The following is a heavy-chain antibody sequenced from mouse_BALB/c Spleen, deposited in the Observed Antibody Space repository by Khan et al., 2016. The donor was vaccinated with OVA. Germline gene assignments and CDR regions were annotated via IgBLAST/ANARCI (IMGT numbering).Heavy chain of an antibody. J-gene: IGHJ3*01. CDR3: VGGGNYYGSSCEAIEY. CDR1: GYTFTSYV. V-gene: IGHV1S136*01. Sequence: VQLQQSGPELVKPGASMKLSCKVSGYTFTSYVMHWVKQKPGQGLEWIGYIHPYSYDVKYNEKFKGKATLTSDKSSSTAYMELSCLTSEDSAVFYCVGGGNYYGSSCEAIEYWGQGTLVTVSA. D-gene: IGHD1-1*01. CDR2: IHPYSYDV.